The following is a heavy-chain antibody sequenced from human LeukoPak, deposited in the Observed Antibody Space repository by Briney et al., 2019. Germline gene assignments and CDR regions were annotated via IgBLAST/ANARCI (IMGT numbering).Heavy chain of an antibody. CDR1: GYTFTGYC. Sequence: GASVKVSCKASGYTFTGYCMHWVRQAPGQGLEWMGWINPNSGGTNYAQKFQGRVTMTRDTSISTAYMELSRLRSDDTAVYYCARGYDFWSGYYTKYYFDYWGQGTLVTVSS. CDR3: ARGYDFWSGYYTKYYFDY. J-gene: IGHJ4*02. D-gene: IGHD3-3*01. V-gene: IGHV1-2*02. CDR2: INPNSGGT.